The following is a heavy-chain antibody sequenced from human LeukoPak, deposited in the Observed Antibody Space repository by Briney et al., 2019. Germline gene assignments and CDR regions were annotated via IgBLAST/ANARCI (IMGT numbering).Heavy chain of an antibody. D-gene: IGHD3-10*01. CDR3: ARTYYYGSGHFDY. CDR2: ISSNGGST. V-gene: IGHV3-64*01. CDR1: GFTFSSYA. J-gene: IGHJ4*02. Sequence: GGSLRLSCAASGFTFSSYAMHWVRQAPGKGLEYVSAISSNGGSTYYANSVKGRFTISRDNSKNTLYLQMGSLRAEDMAVYYCARTYYYGSGHFDYWGQGTLVTVSS.